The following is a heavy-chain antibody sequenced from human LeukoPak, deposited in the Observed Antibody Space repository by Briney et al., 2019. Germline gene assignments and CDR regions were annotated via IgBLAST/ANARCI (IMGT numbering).Heavy chain of an antibody. J-gene: IGHJ5*02. CDR1: GYTFTNYD. CDR2: MNPNGGNT. V-gene: IGHV1-8*01. D-gene: IGHD1-26*01. CDR3: ARDIAGATKGGWFDT. Sequence: ASVKVSCKASGYTFTNYDINWVRQATGQGLEWMGWMNPNGGNTGYAQKFQGRVTMTRNTSISTAYMELSSLRSEDTALYYCARDIAGATKGGWFDTWGQGTPVTASS.